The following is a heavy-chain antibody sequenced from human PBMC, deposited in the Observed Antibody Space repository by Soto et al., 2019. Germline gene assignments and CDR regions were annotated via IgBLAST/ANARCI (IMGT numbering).Heavy chain of an antibody. CDR2: IYYSGST. D-gene: IGHD6-13*01. J-gene: IGHJ4*02. Sequence: SETLSLTCTVSGGSISSYYWGWIRQPPGKGLEWIGNIYYSGSTYYNPSLKSRVTISVDTSKNQFSLKLSSVTAADTAVYYCVRRHSSSFFDYWGQGTLVTVSS. CDR3: VRRHSSSFFDY. V-gene: IGHV4-39*01. CDR1: GGSISSYY.